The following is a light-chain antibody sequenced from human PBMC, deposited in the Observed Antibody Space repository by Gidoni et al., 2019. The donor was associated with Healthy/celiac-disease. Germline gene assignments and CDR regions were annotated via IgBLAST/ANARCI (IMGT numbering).Light chain of an antibody. V-gene: IGKV1-33*01. CDR3: QQYDNLPPYT. CDR1: QDISTY. Sequence: DIPTTQSPSSLSASVGDRVTITCQASQDISTYLNWYQQKPGKAPKLLIYDASNLETGVQSRFSGSGSGTDFTFAISSLQPEDIATYYCQQYDNLPPYTFXQXTKLEIK. CDR2: DAS. J-gene: IGKJ2*01.